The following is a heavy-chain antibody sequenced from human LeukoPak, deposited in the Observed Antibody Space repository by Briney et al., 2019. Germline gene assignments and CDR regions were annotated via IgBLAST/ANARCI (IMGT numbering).Heavy chain of an antibody. V-gene: IGHV1-18*01. CDR2: ISAYNGNT. J-gene: IGHJ6*02. CDR1: GYTFTSYG. Sequence: ASVKVSCKASGYTFTSYGISWVRQAPGQGLEWMRWISAYNGNTNYAQKLQGRVTMTTDTSTSTAYMELRSLRSDDTAVYYCARCGWIQLWSPDGYYYYGMDVWAKGPRSPSP. CDR3: ARCGWIQLWSPDGYYYYGMDV. D-gene: IGHD5-18*01.